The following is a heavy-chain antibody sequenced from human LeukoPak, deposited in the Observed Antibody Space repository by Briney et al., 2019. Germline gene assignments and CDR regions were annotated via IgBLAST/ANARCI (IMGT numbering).Heavy chain of an antibody. CDR2: IYPGDSDT. Sequence: GESLKISCKGSGYIFTSYLIGWVRQMPGKGLEWMGIIYPGDSDTRYSPSFQGQVTISADKSISTAYLQWSSLKASDTAMYYCASPRVYSLTHPFDYWGQGTLVTVSS. CDR1: GYIFTSYL. J-gene: IGHJ4*02. V-gene: IGHV5-51*01. D-gene: IGHD5-18*01. CDR3: ASPRVYSLTHPFDY.